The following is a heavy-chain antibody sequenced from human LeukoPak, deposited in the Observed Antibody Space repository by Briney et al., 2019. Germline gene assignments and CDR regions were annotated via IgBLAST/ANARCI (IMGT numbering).Heavy chain of an antibody. CDR2: ISSTDNTV. V-gene: IGHV3-48*03. J-gene: IGHJ4*02. CDR1: EFIFSNYE. Sequence: GGSLRLSCVASEFIFSNYEMYWVRQAPGGGLEWVSYISSTDNTVYYADFVKCRFNISRDNTKNSLYLQMNSLGAEDTAVYYCARDRGIVSDILDFWGQGALVTVSS. CDR3: ARDRGIVSDILDF. D-gene: IGHD2-15*01.